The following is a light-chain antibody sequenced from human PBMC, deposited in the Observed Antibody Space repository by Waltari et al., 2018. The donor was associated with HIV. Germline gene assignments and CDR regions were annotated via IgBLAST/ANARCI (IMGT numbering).Light chain of an antibody. CDR1: NIGSKN. CDR2: RDS. CDR3: QVWDSSTVV. J-gene: IGLJ2*01. V-gene: IGLV3-9*01. Sequence: SYELTQPLPVSVALGQTARITCGGNNIGSKNVHWYQQKPGQAPVLVIYRDSNRPSGIPERFSGSNSGNTATLTISRAQAGDEADYSCQVWDSSTVVFGGGTKLTVL.